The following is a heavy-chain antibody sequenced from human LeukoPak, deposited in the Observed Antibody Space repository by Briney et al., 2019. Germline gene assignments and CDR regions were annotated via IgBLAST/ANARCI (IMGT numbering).Heavy chain of an antibody. CDR3: ARVSGKQSSSWYAFDI. V-gene: IGHV3-48*03. CDR1: AFTFSSYE. CDR2: ISSGGTI. Sequence: PGWTLRLSCAASAFTFSSYEMNWVRQASGKGLERVSYISSGGTIYYADSVKGRFTISRDNAKNSLYLQMDSLRAEDTAVYYCARVSGKQSSSWYAFDIWGQGTMVTVSS. D-gene: IGHD6-13*01. J-gene: IGHJ3*02.